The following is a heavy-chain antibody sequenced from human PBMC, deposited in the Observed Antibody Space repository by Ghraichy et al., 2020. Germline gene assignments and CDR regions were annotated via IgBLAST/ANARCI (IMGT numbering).Heavy chain of an antibody. CDR3: ARHHSSGWYHLGSTYYFDY. J-gene: IGHJ4*02. Sequence: SETLSLTCTVSGGSISSYYWSWIRQPPGKGLEWIGYIYYSGSTNYNPSLKSRVTISVDTSKNQFSLKLSSVTAADTAVYYCARHHSSGWYHLGSTYYFDYWGQGTLVTVSS. D-gene: IGHD6-19*01. CDR2: IYYSGST. V-gene: IGHV4-59*08. CDR1: GGSISSYY.